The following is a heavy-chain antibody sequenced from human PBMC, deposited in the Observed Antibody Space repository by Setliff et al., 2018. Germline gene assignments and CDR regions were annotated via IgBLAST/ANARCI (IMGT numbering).Heavy chain of an antibody. Sequence: GASVKVSCKASAYILSSYGISWVRQAPGEGLEWMGWISPYNGGTSYAQRFQGRVTMTTDTSTSAAYLALMSLRSDDTAVYYCAISSLSICSGDTCPNAFDIWGQGTMVTVSS. CDR3: AISSLSICSGDTCPNAFDI. CDR2: ISPYNGGT. CDR1: AYILSSYG. J-gene: IGHJ3*02. D-gene: IGHD2-15*01. V-gene: IGHV1-18*01.